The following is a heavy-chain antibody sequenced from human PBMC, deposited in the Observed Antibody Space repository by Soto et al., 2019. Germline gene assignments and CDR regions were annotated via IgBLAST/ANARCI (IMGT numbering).Heavy chain of an antibody. CDR3: AAYSYGHHDAFDI. CDR1: GFTFSSYS. J-gene: IGHJ3*02. D-gene: IGHD5-18*01. CDR2: ISSSSSYI. Sequence: EVQLVESGGGQVKPGGSLRLSCAASGFTFSSYSMNWVRQAPGKGLEWVSSISSSSSYIYYADSVKGRFTISRDNAKNSLYLQMNSLRAEDTAVYYCAAYSYGHHDAFDIWGQGTMVTVSS. V-gene: IGHV3-21*01.